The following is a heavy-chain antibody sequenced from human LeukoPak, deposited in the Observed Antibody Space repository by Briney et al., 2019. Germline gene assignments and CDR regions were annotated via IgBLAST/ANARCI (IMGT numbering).Heavy chain of an antibody. CDR1: GFTFKNYW. CDR2: IKHDGRDK. D-gene: IGHD3-22*01. CDR3: ARSYTSSGYYYGVAY. J-gene: IGHJ4*02. V-gene: IGHV3-7*01. Sequence: GGSLRLSCAASGFTFKNYWMTWVRQAPGKGLDWVATIKHDGRDKHYVVSVKGRFAISRDNANNSLHLQMNSLRAEDTAVYFCARSYTSSGYYYGVAYWGQGTLVTVSS.